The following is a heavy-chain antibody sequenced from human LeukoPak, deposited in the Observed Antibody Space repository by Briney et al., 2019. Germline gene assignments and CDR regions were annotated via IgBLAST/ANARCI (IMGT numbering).Heavy chain of an antibody. Sequence: PSETLFLTCAVYGGSFSGHYWSWIRQPPGKGLEWIGEINHSGSTNYNPSLKSRVTFSVDTSKNQFSLKLSSVTAADTAVYYCARGEIFYYGSGSYYAPFDPWGQGTLVTVSS. J-gene: IGHJ5*02. CDR2: INHSGST. CDR1: GGSFSGHY. V-gene: IGHV4-34*01. CDR3: ARGEIFYYGSGSYYAPFDP. D-gene: IGHD3-10*01.